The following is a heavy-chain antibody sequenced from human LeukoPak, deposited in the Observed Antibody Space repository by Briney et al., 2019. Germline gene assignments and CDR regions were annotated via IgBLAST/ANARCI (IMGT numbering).Heavy chain of an antibody. Sequence: GGSLRLSCTASGFTFSSYAMSWVRQAPGKGLEWVSVINGSAYNADSVKGRFTISRDNSRNTLFLQMNSLRPEDTAVYYCVKDWGPYFASGSSYLDYWGQGTLVTVSS. CDR3: VKDWGPYFASGSSYLDY. CDR2: INGSA. V-gene: IGHV3-23*01. J-gene: IGHJ4*02. CDR1: GFTFSSYA. D-gene: IGHD3-10*01.